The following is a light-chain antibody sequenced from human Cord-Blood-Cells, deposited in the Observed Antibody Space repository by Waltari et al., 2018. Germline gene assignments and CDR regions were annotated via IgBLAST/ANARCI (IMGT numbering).Light chain of an antibody. J-gene: IGKJ2*01. V-gene: IGKV3-15*01. CDR3: QQYNNWPYT. CDR2: GAS. Sequence: ELVMTPSPPTLYVSQGARPTISCRASQSVSSNLAWYQQKPGQAPRLLIYGASTRATGIPARFSGSGSGTEFTLTISSLQSEDFAVYYCQQYNNWPYTFGQGTKLEIK. CDR1: QSVSSN.